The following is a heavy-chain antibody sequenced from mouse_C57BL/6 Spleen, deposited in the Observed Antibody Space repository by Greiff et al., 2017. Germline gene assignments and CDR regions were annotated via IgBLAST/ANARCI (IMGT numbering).Heavy chain of an antibody. CDR2: IYPGDGDT. V-gene: IGHV1-82*01. D-gene: IGHD2-3*01. Sequence: QVQLQQPGPELVKPGASVKISCKASGYAFSSSWMHWVKQRPGKGLEWIGRIYPGDGDTNYNGKFKGKATLTADKSSCTAYMQLSSLASEDSAVYLCARNGDGYYIDYWGQGTTLTVSS. J-gene: IGHJ2*01. CDR3: ARNGDGYYIDY. CDR1: GYAFSSSW.